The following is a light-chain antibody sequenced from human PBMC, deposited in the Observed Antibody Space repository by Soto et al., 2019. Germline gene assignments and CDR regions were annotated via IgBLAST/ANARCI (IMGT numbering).Light chain of an antibody. CDR2: GAS. Sequence: EIVMTQSPATLSVSPGERATLSCRASQSVGRNLAWYQQEPGQAPRLLISGASTRATGFPARFSGSGSGTEFTLTISSLQSEDFAVYYCQQYYDWPITFGPGTIVDIK. J-gene: IGKJ3*01. V-gene: IGKV3-15*01. CDR1: QSVGRN. CDR3: QQYYDWPIT.